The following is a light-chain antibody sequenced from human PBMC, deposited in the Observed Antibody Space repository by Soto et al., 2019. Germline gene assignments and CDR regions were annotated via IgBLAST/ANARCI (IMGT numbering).Light chain of an antibody. CDR2: AAS. V-gene: IGKV1-9*01. J-gene: IGKJ1*01. CDR3: QQLNSYPRT. CDR1: QGISSY. Sequence: DIQLTQSPSFLSASVGDRVTITCRASQGISSYLAWYQQKPGKAPKLLIYAASTLQSGVPSRFSGSGSGTEFTLTTSSLQPVDFATYYCQQLNSYPRTFGQGTEVEVK.